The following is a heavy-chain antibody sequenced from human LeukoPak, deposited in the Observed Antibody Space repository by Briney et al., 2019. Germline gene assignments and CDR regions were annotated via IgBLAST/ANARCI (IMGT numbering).Heavy chain of an antibody. J-gene: IGHJ4*02. CDR3: AKASSSSYFDY. CDR2: ISGSGGST. V-gene: IGHV3-23*01. CDR1: GFTFSSYA. Sequence: GGSLRLSCAASGFTFSSYAMSWVRQAPGKGLEWVSAISGSGGSTYYADSVKGRFTISRDNSKNTLYLQMSSLRAEGTAVYYCAKASSSSYFDYWGQGTLVTVSS. D-gene: IGHD6-6*01.